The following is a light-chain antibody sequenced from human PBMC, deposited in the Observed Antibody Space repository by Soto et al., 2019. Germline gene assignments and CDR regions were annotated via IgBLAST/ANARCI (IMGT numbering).Light chain of an antibody. CDR3: QQSYSAPFT. J-gene: IGKJ3*01. CDR2: AAS. Sequence: DIQMTQSPSSLSASVGDRVTITCRASQSISSYLNWYQQKPGQAPKLLIYAASSLQSGVPSRFSGSASGTDFTLTISSLQPEDFATYYCQQSYSAPFTFGPGTKVDIK. CDR1: QSISSY. V-gene: IGKV1-39*01.